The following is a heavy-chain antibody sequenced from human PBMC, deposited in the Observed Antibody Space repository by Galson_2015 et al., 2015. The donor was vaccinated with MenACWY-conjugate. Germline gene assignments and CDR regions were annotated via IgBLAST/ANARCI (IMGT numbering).Heavy chain of an antibody. CDR3: ARLGGNYRTTSHFDY. D-gene: IGHD1-26*01. CDR2: INSGGRST. Sequence: SLRLSCAASGFTFSTYWMHWVRQAPGKGLVWVSRINSGGRSTSYADSVKGRFTISRDNAKNTLYLQMNSLRAEDTAVYYCARLGGNYRTTSHFDYWGQGTLVTGSS. V-gene: IGHV3-74*01. CDR1: GFTFSTYW. J-gene: IGHJ4*02.